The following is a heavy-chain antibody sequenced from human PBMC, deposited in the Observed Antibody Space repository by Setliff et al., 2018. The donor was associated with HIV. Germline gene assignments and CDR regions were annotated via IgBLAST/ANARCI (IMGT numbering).Heavy chain of an antibody. CDR1: GDSISTGRYY. CDR2: VFYSGGS. J-gene: IGHJ1*01. D-gene: IGHD2-15*01. CDR3: ARHCSGGTCYGPDAENFLH. V-gene: IGHV4-39*01. Sequence: SETLSLTCTVSGDSISTGRYYWGWIRQPPGKGLEWIGSVFYSGGSYYTPSLKSRVTISVDTSKNQFFLKLSSVNAADAAVYYCARHCSGGTCYGPDAENFLHWGQGTLVTVSS.